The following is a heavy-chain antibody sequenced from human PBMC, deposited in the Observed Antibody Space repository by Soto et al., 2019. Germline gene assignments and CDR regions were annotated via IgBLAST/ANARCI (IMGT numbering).Heavy chain of an antibody. V-gene: IGHV2-5*02. CDR1: GFSLSTSGVG. CDR3: AHRPSYCSGYSCYSGFDY. Sequence: QITLKESGPPLVKPTQTLTLTCTFSGFSLSTSGVGVGWIRQPPGKALEWLALIYWDDDKRYSPSLKSRLTITKDTSKNQLVLTMTNMDPVDTATYYCAHRPSYCSGYSCYSGFDYWGQGTLVTVSS. J-gene: IGHJ4*02. CDR2: IYWDDDK. D-gene: IGHD2-15*01.